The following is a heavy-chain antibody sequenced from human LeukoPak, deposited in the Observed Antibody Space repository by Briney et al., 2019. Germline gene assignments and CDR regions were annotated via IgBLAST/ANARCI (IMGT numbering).Heavy chain of an antibody. Sequence: PGGSLRLSCAASGFTFSSYAMSWVRQAPGKGLEWVSAISGSGGSTYYADSVKGRFTISRDNSKNTLYLQMNSLRAEDTAVYYCAKVSGLLWFGELSPLFDYWGQGTLVTVSS. CDR3: AKVSGLLWFGELSPLFDY. D-gene: IGHD3-10*01. V-gene: IGHV3-23*01. J-gene: IGHJ4*02. CDR1: GFTFSSYA. CDR2: ISGSGGST.